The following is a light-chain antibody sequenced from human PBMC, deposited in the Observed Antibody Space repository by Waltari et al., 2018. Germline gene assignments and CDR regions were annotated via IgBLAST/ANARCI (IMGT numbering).Light chain of an antibody. V-gene: IGLV1-40*01. J-gene: IGLJ2*01. CDR1: SPTIGAESD. CDR2: GYK. Sequence: QSVLTQPPSVSGAPGQWVTISCTGSSPTIGAESDLHRYHHLPGPAPNPLPHGYKNRPSGVPHRFSCSKSGTSASLAITGLQPEDEADYYCQSSDSSLSAHVLFGTGTKLTVL. CDR3: QSSDSSLSAHVL.